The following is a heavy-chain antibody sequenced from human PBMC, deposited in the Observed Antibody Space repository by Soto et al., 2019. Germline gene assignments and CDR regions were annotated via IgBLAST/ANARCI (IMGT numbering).Heavy chain of an antibody. Sequence: PGGSLRLSCAASGLTFSSYAVSWVRQAPGRGLEWVSAISGSGVGTYYADSVKGRFTISRDNPKNTLYQQMNSLRAEDTAVYYCAKDPLWFGELLRKVFDDWGQGTLVTVSS. V-gene: IGHV3-23*01. J-gene: IGHJ4*02. D-gene: IGHD3-10*01. CDR1: GLTFSSYA. CDR2: ISGSGVGT. CDR3: AKDPLWFGELLRKVFDD.